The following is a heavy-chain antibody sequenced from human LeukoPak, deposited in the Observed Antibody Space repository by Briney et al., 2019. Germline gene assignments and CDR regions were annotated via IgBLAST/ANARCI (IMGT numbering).Heavy chain of an antibody. J-gene: IGHJ5*02. D-gene: IGHD3-3*01. V-gene: IGHV4-4*07. CDR3: AREYYDFWSGYYRRSWFDP. Sequence: SETLSLTCIVSGGSISAYYWSWIRQPAGKGLEWIGRIYSSGTTNYNPSLESRVTMSVDTSKNQFSLKLSSVTAADTAVYYCAREYYDFWSGYYRRSWFDPWGQGTLVTVSS. CDR1: GGSISAYY. CDR2: IYSSGTT.